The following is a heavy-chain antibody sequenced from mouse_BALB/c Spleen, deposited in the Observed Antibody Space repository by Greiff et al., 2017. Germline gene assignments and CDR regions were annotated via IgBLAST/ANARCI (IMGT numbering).Heavy chain of an antibody. CDR1: GYTFTSYT. V-gene: IGHV1-4*01. J-gene: IGHJ3*01. CDR3: ARLDYGYWFAY. D-gene: IGHD1-2*01. CDR2: INPSSGYT. Sequence: QVQLKESGAELARPGASVKMSCKASGYTFTSYTMHWVKQRPGQGLEWIGYINPSSGYTNYNQKFKDKATLTADKSSSTAYMQLSSLTSEDSAVYYCARLDYGYWFAYWGQGTLVTVSA.